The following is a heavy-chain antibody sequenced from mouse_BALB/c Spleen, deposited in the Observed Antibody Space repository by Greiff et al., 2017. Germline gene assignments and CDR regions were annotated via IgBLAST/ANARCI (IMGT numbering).Heavy chain of an antibody. Sequence: EVQGVESGGGLVQPGGSRKLSCAASGFTFSSFGMHWVRQAPEKGLEWVAYISSGSSTIYYADTVKGRFTISRDNPKNTLFLQMTSLRSEDTAMYYCARSGYSYAMDYWGQGTSVTVSS. V-gene: IGHV5-17*02. CDR2: ISSGSSTI. CDR1: GFTFSSFG. J-gene: IGHJ4*01. D-gene: IGHD2-3*01. CDR3: ARSGYSYAMDY.